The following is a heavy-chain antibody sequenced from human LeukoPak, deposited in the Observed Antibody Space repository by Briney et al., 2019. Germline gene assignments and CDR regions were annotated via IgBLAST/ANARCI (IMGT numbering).Heavy chain of an antibody. CDR3: TTFVVVTARNRVGATSY. J-gene: IGHJ4*02. V-gene: IGHV3-15*01. D-gene: IGHD2-21*02. CDR1: GFPFSNAW. Sequence: GGSLRLSCAASGFPFSNAWMSWVRPAPGKGLAWVGRIKSKTDGGTTDYAAPVKGRFTISRDDSKNTLYLQMNSLKTEDTAVYYCTTFVVVTARNRVGATSYWGQGTLVTVSS. CDR2: IKSKTDGGTT.